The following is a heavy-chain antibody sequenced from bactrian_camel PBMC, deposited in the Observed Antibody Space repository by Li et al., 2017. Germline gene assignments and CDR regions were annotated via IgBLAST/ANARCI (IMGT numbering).Heavy chain of an antibody. J-gene: IGHJ6*01. D-gene: IGHD4*01. CDR2: ISWSGDTT. V-gene: IGHV3S60*01. CDR3: ATAGPVASMTRFGY. CDR1: ELSLY. Sequence: HVQLVESGGGLVQPGTSARLSCVASELSLYMVWVRQAPGKGLEWVSGISWSGDTTNYADSVKGQFTISRDNAKKMVYLQMNSLKPEDTAVYYCATAGPVASMTRFGYWGQGTQVTVS.